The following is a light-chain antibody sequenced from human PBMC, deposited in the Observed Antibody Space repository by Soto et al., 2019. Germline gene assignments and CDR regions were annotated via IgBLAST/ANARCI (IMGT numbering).Light chain of an antibody. Sequence: DIQMTQSPSSLSASVGDRVTITCQASQDISNYLNWYQQKPGKAPKLLIYDASNLETGVPSRFSGSGSGTDFTFTISSLQPEDIATYYCQQNDKLPPPFGQGTKREI. CDR1: QDISNY. V-gene: IGKV1-33*01. CDR3: QQNDKLPPP. CDR2: DAS. J-gene: IGKJ2*01.